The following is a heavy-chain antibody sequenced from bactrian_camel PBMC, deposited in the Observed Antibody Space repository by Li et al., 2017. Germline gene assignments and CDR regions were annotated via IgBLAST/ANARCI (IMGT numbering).Heavy chain of an antibody. D-gene: IGHD1*01. J-gene: IGHJ6*01. CDR1: EYVVSMHC. Sequence: HVQLVESGGGPVQAGGSLKLSCAASEYVVSMHCMGWFRQAPGKEREEVASIYSGNNSTSYADSAGGRFTISLDNANNSKNTWYLQMNDLKPEDTAMYFCAARRPGSRTAFDVRAYATWGQGTQVTVS. CDR3: AARRPGSRTAFDVRAYAT. CDR2: IYSGNNST. V-gene: IGHV3S54*01.